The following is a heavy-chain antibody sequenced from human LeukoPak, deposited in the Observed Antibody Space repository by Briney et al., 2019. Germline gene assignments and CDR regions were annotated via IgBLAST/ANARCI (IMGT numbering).Heavy chain of an antibody. CDR1: GYTFTSYG. J-gene: IGHJ5*02. D-gene: IGHD3-16*01. V-gene: IGHV1-18*04. CDR3: ARESMITFGGDTFDP. CDR2: ISAYNGNT. Sequence: ASVKVSCKASGYTFTSYGISWVRRAPGQGLEWMGWISAYNGNTNYAQKLQGRVTMTTDTSTSTAYMELRSLRSDDTAVYYCARESMITFGGDTFDPWGQGTLVTVSS.